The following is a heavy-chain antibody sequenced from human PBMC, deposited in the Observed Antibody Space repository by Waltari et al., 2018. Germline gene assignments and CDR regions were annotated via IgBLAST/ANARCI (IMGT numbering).Heavy chain of an antibody. CDR1: GDSVSSNSAA. CDR3: ARTEPGGLFNS. D-gene: IGHD3-16*01. J-gene: IGHJ4*02. V-gene: IGHV6-1*01. CDR2: TYYMSKCYN. Sequence: QVQLQQSGPGLVKPSPTLSLTCAISGDSVSSNSAAWTRLRQSPSRGLEWLGRTYYMSKCYNNYAVSVKSRITINPDTSKNQFSLQLNSVTPEDTAVYYCARTEPGGLFNSWGQGTLVTVSS.